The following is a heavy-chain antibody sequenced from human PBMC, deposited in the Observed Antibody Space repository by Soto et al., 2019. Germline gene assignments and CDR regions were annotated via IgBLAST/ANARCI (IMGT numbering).Heavy chain of an antibody. CDR2: INPSGGST. CDR3: ARSPYSSGYYYALDY. J-gene: IGHJ4*02. V-gene: IGHV1-46*01. CDR1: GYGLIRYY. D-gene: IGHD3-22*01. Sequence: GASVKGSWKAAGYGLIRYYIHWMRQAPGQGLEWMGLINPSGGSTTYAQKFQGRVTMTRDTSTSTVYMDLSSLRSEDTAVYYCARSPYSSGYYYALDYWGQGTQVTVSS.